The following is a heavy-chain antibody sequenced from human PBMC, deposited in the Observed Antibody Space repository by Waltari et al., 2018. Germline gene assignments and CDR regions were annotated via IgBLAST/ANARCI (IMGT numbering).Heavy chain of an antibody. CDR1: GFTFRHYW. Sequence: EVQVVESGGGLVQPGGSLSLSCAASGFTFRHYWMTWVRRAPGQGLEGVANINQEGTGLHYVDSVRGRFTISRDNAKNSMFLQMNSLRAEDTAVYYCARVPLPWYLDYWGQGTLVTVSS. J-gene: IGHJ4*02. V-gene: IGHV3-7*01. CDR2: INQEGTGL. CDR3: ARVPLPWYLDY.